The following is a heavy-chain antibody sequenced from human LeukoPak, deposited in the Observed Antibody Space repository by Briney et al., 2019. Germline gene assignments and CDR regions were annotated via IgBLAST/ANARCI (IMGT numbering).Heavy chain of an antibody. D-gene: IGHD3-10*02. CDR1: GGTFSSYA. J-gene: IGHJ4*02. Sequence: RASVKVSCKASGGTFSSYAISWVRQAPGQGLEWMGRIIPILGIANYAQKFQGRVTITADKSTSTAYMELSSLRSEDTAVYYCARDEGSITMSFWGQGTLVTVSS. CDR3: ARDEGSITMSF. CDR2: IIPILGIA. V-gene: IGHV1-69*04.